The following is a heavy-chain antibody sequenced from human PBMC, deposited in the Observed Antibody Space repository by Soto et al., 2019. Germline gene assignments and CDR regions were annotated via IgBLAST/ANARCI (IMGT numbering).Heavy chain of an antibody. D-gene: IGHD2-21*02. CDR2: INSDGSST. Sequence: PGGSLRHSCAASGFTFSSYWMHWVRQAPGKGLVWVSRINSDGSSTSYADSVKGRFTISRDNAKNTLYLQMNSLRAEDTAVYYCARESTPVVVTAILAYWGQGTLVTVSS. CDR3: ARESTPVVVTAILAY. CDR1: GFTFSSYW. J-gene: IGHJ4*02. V-gene: IGHV3-74*01.